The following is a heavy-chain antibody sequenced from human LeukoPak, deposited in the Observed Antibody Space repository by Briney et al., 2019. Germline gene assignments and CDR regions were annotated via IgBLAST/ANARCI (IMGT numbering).Heavy chain of an antibody. CDR1: GGSISSGGYY. D-gene: IGHD3-3*01. CDR2: IYHSGST. Sequence: SETLSLTCTVSGGSISSGGYYWSWIRQPPGKGLEWIGYIYHSGSTYYNPSLKSRVTISVDTSKNQFSLKLSSVTAADTAVYYCARFPIFGVVKYYYYMDVWGKGTTVTVSS. V-gene: IGHV4-30-2*01. J-gene: IGHJ6*03. CDR3: ARFPIFGVVKYYYYMDV.